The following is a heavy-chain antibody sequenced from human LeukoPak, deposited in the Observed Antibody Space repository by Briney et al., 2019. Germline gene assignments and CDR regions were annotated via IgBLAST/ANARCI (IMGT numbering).Heavy chain of an antibody. CDR2: INPNSSGT. Sequence: ASVKVSCTASGYTFTGYYMHWVRQAPGQGLEWMGWINPNSSGTNYAQKFQGRVTMTRDTSISTAYMELSRLRSDDTAVYYCARGRAYSSGWLYYFDYWGQGTLVTVSS. V-gene: IGHV1-2*02. D-gene: IGHD6-19*01. CDR3: ARGRAYSSGWLYYFDY. J-gene: IGHJ4*02. CDR1: GYTFTGYY.